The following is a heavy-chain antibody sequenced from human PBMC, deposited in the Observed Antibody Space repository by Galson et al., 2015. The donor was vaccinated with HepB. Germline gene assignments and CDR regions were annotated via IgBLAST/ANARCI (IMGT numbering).Heavy chain of an antibody. CDR1: GFTFSSYA. D-gene: IGHD3-3*01. Sequence: SLRLSCAASGFTFSSYAMSWVRQAPGKGLEWVSAISGSGGSTYYADSVKGRFTISRDNSKNTLYLQMNSLRAEDTAVYYCARSKLRITIFGMPHDAFDIWGQGTMVTVSS. J-gene: IGHJ3*02. V-gene: IGHV3-23*01. CDR2: ISGSGGST. CDR3: ARSKLRITIFGMPHDAFDI.